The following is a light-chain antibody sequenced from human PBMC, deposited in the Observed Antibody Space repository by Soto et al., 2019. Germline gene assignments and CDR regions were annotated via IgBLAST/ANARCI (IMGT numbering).Light chain of an antibody. CDR2: DAS. V-gene: IGKV1D-13*01. J-gene: IGKJ5*01. CDR3: QQYSNLIT. CDR1: QGISSA. Sequence: AIQLTQSPSSLSASVGDRVTITCRASQGISSALAWYQQKPGKAPKLLIYDASSLESGVPSRFSGSGSGTYFSFTISSLQPEDFATYYCQQYSNLITFGQGTRLEIK.